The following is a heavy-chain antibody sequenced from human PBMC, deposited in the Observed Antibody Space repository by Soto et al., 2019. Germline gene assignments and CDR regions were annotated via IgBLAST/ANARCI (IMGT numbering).Heavy chain of an antibody. J-gene: IGHJ4*02. Sequence: PSETLSLTCAVSGGSISSGGYSCNWIRQPPGKGLEWIGYIYHRGSANYNPSLKSRVTMSLDISKSQFSPRLTSVTAADTAVYFCARYNAASGTYYFDYWGRGALVTVSS. V-gene: IGHV4-30-2*01. CDR1: GGSISSGGYS. CDR2: IYHRGSA. D-gene: IGHD6-13*01. CDR3: ARYNAASGTYYFDY.